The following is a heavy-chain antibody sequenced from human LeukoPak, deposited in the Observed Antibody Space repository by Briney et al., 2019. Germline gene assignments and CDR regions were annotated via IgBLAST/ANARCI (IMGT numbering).Heavy chain of an antibody. D-gene: IGHD3-10*01. V-gene: IGHV4-59*08. CDR3: ARGYYGSGRENWFDP. CDR2: IYYSGST. Sequence: SETLSLTCTVSGGSISSYYWSWIRQPPGKGLEWIGYIYYSGSTNYNPSLKSRVTISVDTSKNQFSLKLSSVTAADTAVYYCARGYYGSGRENWFDPWGQGTLVTVSS. J-gene: IGHJ5*02. CDR1: GGSISSYY.